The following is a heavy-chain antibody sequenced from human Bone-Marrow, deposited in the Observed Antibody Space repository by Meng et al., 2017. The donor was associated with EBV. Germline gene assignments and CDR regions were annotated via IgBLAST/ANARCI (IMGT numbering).Heavy chain of an antibody. CDR3: ARGRQSRGSRYYYDSSGTCFDY. J-gene: IGHJ4*02. Sequence: QVQLQQWGAGLLRPSETLSLSCAVYGGSFSGHSWSWIRQPPGKGLDPSLKTRVTISIDTPKKQFSLKLSSVTAADTAVYYCARGRQSRGSRYYYDSSGTCFDYWGQGTLVTVSS. D-gene: IGHD3-22*01. CDR1: GGSFSGHS. V-gene: IGHV4-34*01.